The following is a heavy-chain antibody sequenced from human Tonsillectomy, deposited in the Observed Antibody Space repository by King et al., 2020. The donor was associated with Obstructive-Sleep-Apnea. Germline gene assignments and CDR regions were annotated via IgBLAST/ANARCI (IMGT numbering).Heavy chain of an antibody. Sequence: EVQLVESGGGLVQPGGSLRLSCAASGFTFSSYWMNWVRQAPGKGLEWVANIKQDGSEQYYVDSVKGRFTISRDNAKNSLYLQMNSLRAEDTAVYYCARVVPQYHLLLSDHDALDIWGQGTMVTVSA. CDR3: ARVVPQYHLLLSDHDALDI. CDR2: IKQDGSEQ. V-gene: IGHV3-7*01. J-gene: IGHJ3*02. CDR1: GFTFSSYW. D-gene: IGHD2-2*01.